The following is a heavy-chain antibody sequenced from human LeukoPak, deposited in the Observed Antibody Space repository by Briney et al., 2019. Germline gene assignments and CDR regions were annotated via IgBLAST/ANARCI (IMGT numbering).Heavy chain of an antibody. CDR2: ISSSSSTI. V-gene: IGHV3-48*01. D-gene: IGHD6-13*01. CDR1: GFTFSSYS. J-gene: IGHJ6*02. Sequence: GGSLRLSCAASGFTFSSYSMNWVRQAPGKGLEWVSYISSSSSTIYYADSVKGRFTISRDNAKNSLYLQMNSLRAEDTAVYYCARDLSEPRIAALYYYYYGMDVWGQGTTVTVSS. CDR3: ARDLSEPRIAALYYYYYGMDV.